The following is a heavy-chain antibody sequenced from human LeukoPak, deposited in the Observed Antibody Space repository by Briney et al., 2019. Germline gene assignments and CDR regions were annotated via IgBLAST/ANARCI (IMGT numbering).Heavy chain of an antibody. V-gene: IGHV3-11*06. Sequence: DSVKGRFTISRDNAKNSLYLQMNSLRAEDTAVYYCARCRDGYNPGVDYWGQGTLVTVSS. J-gene: IGHJ4*02. CDR3: ARCRDGYNPGVDY. D-gene: IGHD5-24*01.